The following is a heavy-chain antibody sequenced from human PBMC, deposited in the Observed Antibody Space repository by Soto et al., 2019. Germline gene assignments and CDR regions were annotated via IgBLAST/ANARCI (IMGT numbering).Heavy chain of an antibody. J-gene: IGHJ4*02. V-gene: IGHV3-33*06. CDR1: GFSFSVYG. CDR3: AKVLAMTGSRHFDY. D-gene: IGHD2-2*01. CDR2: TWRSGSDA. Sequence: GGSMRLSCSASGFSFSVYGFHWVRPAPGKGLEWVAVTWRSGSDAYYADSVKGRFTISRDNSKNTLYLQMNSLRAEDTAVYYCAKVLAMTGSRHFDYWGQGTLVTVSS.